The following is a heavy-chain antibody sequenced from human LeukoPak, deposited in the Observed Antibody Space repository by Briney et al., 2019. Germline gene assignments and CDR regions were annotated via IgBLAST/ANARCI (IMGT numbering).Heavy chain of an antibody. CDR1: GFTFSSYS. D-gene: IGHD5-24*01. CDR3: AREGGYNPDHYYYYYMDV. CDR2: ISSSSSYI. Sequence: GGSLRLSCAASGFTFSSYSMNWVRQAPGKGLEWVSSISSSSSYIYYADSVKGRFTISRDNAKNSLYLQMNSLRAEDTAVYYCAREGGYNPDHYYYYYMDVWGKGTTVTVSS. V-gene: IGHV3-21*01. J-gene: IGHJ6*03.